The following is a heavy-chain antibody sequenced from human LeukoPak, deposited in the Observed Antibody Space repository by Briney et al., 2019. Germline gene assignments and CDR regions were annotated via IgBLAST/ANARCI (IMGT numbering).Heavy chain of an antibody. J-gene: IGHJ4*02. V-gene: IGHV4-59*01. CDR1: GGSISSYY. D-gene: IGHD6-13*01. Sequence: SETLSLTCTVSGGSISSYYWSWIRQPPGKGLEWIGYIYYSGSTSYNPSLKSRVTISVDTSKNQFSLKLSSVTAADTAVYYCARVAAGVVMYYFDYWGQGTLVTVSS. CDR3: ARVAAGVVMYYFDY. CDR2: IYYSGST.